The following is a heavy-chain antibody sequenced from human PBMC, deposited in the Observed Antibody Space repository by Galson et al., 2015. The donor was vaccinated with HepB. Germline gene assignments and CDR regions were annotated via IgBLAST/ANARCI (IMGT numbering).Heavy chain of an antibody. CDR1: GFIFDHYA. CDR2: ISWNSGSI. Sequence: SLRLSCAASGFIFDHYAIHWVRQGPGKGLEWVSGISWNSGSIGYADSVKGRFTISRDNAKNSLYLQMNSLGAEDTALYFCAKIITLMTDYYDSSGYYSHWGQGTLVTVSS. J-gene: IGHJ4*02. V-gene: IGHV3-9*01. CDR3: AKIITLMTDYYDSSGYYSH. D-gene: IGHD3-22*01.